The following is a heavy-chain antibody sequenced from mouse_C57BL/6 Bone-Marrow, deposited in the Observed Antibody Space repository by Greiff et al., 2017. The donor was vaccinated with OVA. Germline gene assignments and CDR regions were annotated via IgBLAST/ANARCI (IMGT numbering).Heavy chain of an antibody. D-gene: IGHD1-1*01. V-gene: IGHV1-56*01. CDR3: PDYYGSRFFAY. Sequence: VQLQQSGPELVRPGASVKISCKAPGYTFTSHWMQWVRQRPGQGLEWIGEIFPGSGSTYYNEKFKGKATLTVDTSSSTAYMQLSSLTSEDSAVDFCPDYYGSRFFAYWGQGTLVTVSA. CDR2: IFPGSGST. CDR1: GYTFTSHW. J-gene: IGHJ3*01.